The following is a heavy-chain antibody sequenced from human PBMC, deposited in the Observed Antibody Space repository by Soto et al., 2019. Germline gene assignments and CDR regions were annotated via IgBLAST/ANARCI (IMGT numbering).Heavy chain of an antibody. CDR3: AAVGGWVTDYYYYGMDV. D-gene: IGHD2-21*02. Sequence: SVKVSCKASGFTFTSSAVQWVRQARGQRLEWIGWIVVGSGNTNYAQKFQERVTITRDMSTSTAYMELSSLRSEDTAVYYCAAVGGWVTDYYYYGMDVWGQGTTVTVSS. V-gene: IGHV1-58*01. J-gene: IGHJ6*02. CDR1: GFTFTSSA. CDR2: IVVGSGNT.